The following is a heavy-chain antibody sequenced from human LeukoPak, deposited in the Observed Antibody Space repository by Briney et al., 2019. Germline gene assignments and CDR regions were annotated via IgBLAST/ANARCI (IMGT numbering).Heavy chain of an antibody. V-gene: IGHV4-39*07. D-gene: IGHD3-10*01. CDR1: GGSISSSSYY. Sequence: SETLSLTCTVSGGSISSSSYYWGWIRQPPGKGLEWIGEINHSGSTNYNPSLKSRVTISVDTSKNQFSLKLSSVTAADTAVYYCARAYRPDYWVRGVPNWFDPWGQGTLVTVSS. CDR2: INHSGST. J-gene: IGHJ5*02. CDR3: ARAYRPDYWVRGVPNWFDP.